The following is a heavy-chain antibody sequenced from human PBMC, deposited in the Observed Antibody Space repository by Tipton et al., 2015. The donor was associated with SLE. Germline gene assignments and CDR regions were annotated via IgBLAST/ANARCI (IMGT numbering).Heavy chain of an antibody. D-gene: IGHD6-19*01. CDR2: IYTSGST. Sequence: TLSLTCTVSGDSISSGLYYWSWIRQPAGKGLEWIGRIYTSGSTNYNPSLKSRVTILVDTSKNQFSLKLSSVTAADTAVYYCARHDGQWDAFDIWGQGTMVTVSS. V-gene: IGHV4-61*02. CDR3: ARHDGQWDAFDI. J-gene: IGHJ3*02. CDR1: GDSISSGLYY.